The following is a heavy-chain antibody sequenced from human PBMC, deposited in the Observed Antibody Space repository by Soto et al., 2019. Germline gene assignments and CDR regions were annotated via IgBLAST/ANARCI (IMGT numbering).Heavy chain of an antibody. D-gene: IGHD2-15*01. V-gene: IGHV3-9*01. J-gene: IGHJ2*01. CDR3: AKESGPREAAATFDL. CDR2: ISWNSGSI. Sequence: GGSLRLSCAASGFTFDDYAMHWVRQAPGKGLEWVSGISWNSGSIGYADSVKGRFTISRDNAKNSLYLQMNSLRAEDTALYYCAKESGPREAAATFDLWGRGTLVTVSS. CDR1: GFTFDDYA.